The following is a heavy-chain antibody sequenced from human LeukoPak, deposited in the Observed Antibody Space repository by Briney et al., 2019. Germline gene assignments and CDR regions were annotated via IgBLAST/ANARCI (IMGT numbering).Heavy chain of an antibody. CDR2: INPNSGGT. V-gene: IGHV1-2*02. CDR1: GYTFTSYY. J-gene: IGHJ4*02. Sequence: ASVKVSCKASGYTFTSYYMHWVRQAPGQGLEWTGWINPNSGGTNYAQKFQGRVTMTRDTSISTAYMELSRLRSDDTAVYYCARTALWFGESTHYFDYWGQETLVTVSS. D-gene: IGHD3-10*01. CDR3: ARTALWFGESTHYFDY.